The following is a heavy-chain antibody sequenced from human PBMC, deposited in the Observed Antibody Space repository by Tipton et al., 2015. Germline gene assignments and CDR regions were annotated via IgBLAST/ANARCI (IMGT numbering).Heavy chain of an antibody. D-gene: IGHD3-3*01. V-gene: IGHV4-59*12. CDR2: IYDSGST. Sequence: TLSLTCTVSGGSISSYYWNWIRQPPGKGLEWIGYIYDSGSTKYNPSLKSRVTISIDTSKNQFSLKLSSVTAADTAVYYCAREVWDTDRSGYDYWGQGTLVTVPS. J-gene: IGHJ4*02. CDR1: GGSISSYY. CDR3: AREVWDTDRSGYDY.